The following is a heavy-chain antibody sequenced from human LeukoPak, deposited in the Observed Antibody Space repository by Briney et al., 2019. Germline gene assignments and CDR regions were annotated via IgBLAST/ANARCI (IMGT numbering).Heavy chain of an antibody. D-gene: IGHD6-13*01. CDR3: ARHVSPGYSRSWYKD. V-gene: IGHV5-51*01. CDR1: GYSFTSYW. J-gene: IGHJ4*02. CDR2: IYPGDSDT. Sequence: GESLKISCKGSGYSFTSYWIGWVRQMPGKGLEWMGIIYPGDSDTRYNPSFQGQVTISADKSLRTAYLQWSSLKASDNGIYFCARHVSPGYSRSWYKDWGQGTLVTVSS.